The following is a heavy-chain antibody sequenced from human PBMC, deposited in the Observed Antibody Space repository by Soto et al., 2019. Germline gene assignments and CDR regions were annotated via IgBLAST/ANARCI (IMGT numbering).Heavy chain of an antibody. V-gene: IGHV3-74*01. Sequence: EVQLVESGGSLVQPGGSLRLSCAGSGFTFNTYWMHWVRQAPGKGLVWVSGINSGGTKTSYADSVKGRFTISRDNAKNTVYSQMKSLRAGDTAVYYCATVATNSYNWLDPWGQGTLVSVSS. D-gene: IGHD5-12*01. J-gene: IGHJ5*02. CDR3: ATVATNSYNWLDP. CDR2: INSGGTKT. CDR1: GFTFNTYW.